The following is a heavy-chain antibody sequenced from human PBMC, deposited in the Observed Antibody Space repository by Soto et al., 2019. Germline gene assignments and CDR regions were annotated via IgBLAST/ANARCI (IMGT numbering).Heavy chain of an antibody. CDR3: AKDKGGAGYYYYGMDV. CDR1: GFTFSSYG. D-gene: IGHD3-16*01. V-gene: IGHV3-30*18. J-gene: IGHJ6*02. Sequence: QSGGSLRLSCAASGFTFSSYGMHWVRQAPGKGLEWVAVISYDGSNKYYADSVKGRFTISRDNSKNTLYLQMNSLRAEDTAVYYCAKDKGGAGYYYYGMDVWGQGTTVTVS. CDR2: ISYDGSNK.